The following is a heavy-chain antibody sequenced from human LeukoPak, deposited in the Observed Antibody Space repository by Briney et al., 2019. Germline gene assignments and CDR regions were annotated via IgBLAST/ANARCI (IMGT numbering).Heavy chain of an antibody. Sequence: PSETLSLTCTVSGGSISSRSYYWGWIRQSPGKGLEWIGSIPYSGSTYYNPSLKSRVTISVDTSKNQFSLKLSSVTAADTAVYYCASSDSSGYYVDHWGQGTLVTVSS. CDR2: IPYSGST. J-gene: IGHJ4*02. V-gene: IGHV4-39*07. D-gene: IGHD6-25*01. CDR3: ASSDSSGYYVDH. CDR1: GGSISSRSYY.